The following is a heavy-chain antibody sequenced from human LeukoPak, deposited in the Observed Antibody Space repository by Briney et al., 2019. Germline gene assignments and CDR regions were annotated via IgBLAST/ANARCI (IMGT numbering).Heavy chain of an antibody. Sequence: SVKVSCKASGGTFSSYAISWVRQAPGQGLKWMGGIIPIFGTANYAQKFQGRVTITADESTSTAYMELSSLRSEGTAVYYCARAGASSGWYSYWGQGTLVTVSS. J-gene: IGHJ4*02. CDR2: IIPIFGTA. D-gene: IGHD6-19*01. V-gene: IGHV1-69*13. CDR3: ARAGASSGWYSY. CDR1: GGTFSSYA.